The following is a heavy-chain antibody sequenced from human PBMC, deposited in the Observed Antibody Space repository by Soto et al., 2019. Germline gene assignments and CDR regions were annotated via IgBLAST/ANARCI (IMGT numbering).Heavy chain of an antibody. CDR2: LYDVLGS. V-gene: IGHV3-53*01. CDR1: GLTVSGTKY. Sequence: DVQLVESGGGLIQPGESLRLSCAAFGLTVSGTKYVAWVRQAPGKGLEWVSALYDVLGSFYADSVKGRFTTSSDRSKSTVYLQMNDLRPDDTAVYYCASRHEREHAYDVWGQGTTVIVSS. CDR3: ASRHEREHAYDV. J-gene: IGHJ3*01. D-gene: IGHD1-1*01.